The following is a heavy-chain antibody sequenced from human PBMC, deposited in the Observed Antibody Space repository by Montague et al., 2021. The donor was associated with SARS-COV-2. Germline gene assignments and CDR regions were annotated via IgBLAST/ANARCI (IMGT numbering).Heavy chain of an antibody. CDR3: ARVEFDGGYDSVPLDV. J-gene: IGHJ6*02. CDR2: IYYSGST. V-gene: IGHV4-31*03. Sequence: TLSLTCTVSGGSISSGGYYWSWIRQHPGKGLEWIGYIYYSGSTYYXPSLKSRVTISVDTSKNQFSLKLSSVTAADTAVYYCARVEFDGGYDSVPLDVWGRGTTVTVSS. D-gene: IGHD5-12*01. CDR1: GGSISSGGYY.